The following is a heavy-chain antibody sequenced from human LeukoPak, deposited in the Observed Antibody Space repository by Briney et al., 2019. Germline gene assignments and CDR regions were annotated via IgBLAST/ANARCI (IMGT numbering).Heavy chain of an antibody. V-gene: IGHV1-69*01. D-gene: IGHD5-18*01. CDR2: IIPMFGTP. CDR1: GVIFSSYA. CDR3: ARDGDTAMVSFYDI. J-gene: IGHJ3*02. Sequence: GSSVKVPCKASGVIFSSYAITWVRQAPGQGLEWMGGIIPMFGTPNYAQKFQGRVTITADESTNTAYMELSSLTYEDTAMYYCARDGDTAMVSFYDIWGQGTKVTVSS.